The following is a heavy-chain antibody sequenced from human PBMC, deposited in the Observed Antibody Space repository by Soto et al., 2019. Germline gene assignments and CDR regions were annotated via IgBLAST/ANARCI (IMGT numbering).Heavy chain of an antibody. CDR1: GGTLSSFINYP. CDR2: IVPNVGTV. Sequence: QMQLVQSGAEVKKPGSSVKVSCKASGGTLSSFINYPINWVRQAPGQGLGWMGGIVPNVGTVNYAQKFQGGVTITADKSTGTAYMELSSLRSEDTALYYCATRDTSGFLRYFDNWGQGTLVTVSS. V-gene: IGHV1-69*06. CDR3: ATRDTSGFLRYFDN. J-gene: IGHJ4*02. D-gene: IGHD3-3*01.